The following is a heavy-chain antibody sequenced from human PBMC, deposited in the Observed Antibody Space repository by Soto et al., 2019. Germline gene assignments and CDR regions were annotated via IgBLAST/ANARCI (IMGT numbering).Heavy chain of an antibody. V-gene: IGHV4-34*01. J-gene: IGHJ4*02. CDR3: ARGGPAGIVGAPY. CDR1: GGSFSGYY. CDR2: INHSGST. D-gene: IGHD1-26*01. Sequence: SETLSLTCAVYGGSFSGYYWSWIRQPPGKGLEWIGEINHSGSTNYNPSLKSRVTISVDTSKNQFSLKLSSVTAADTAVYYCARGGPAGIVGAPYWGQGTLVT.